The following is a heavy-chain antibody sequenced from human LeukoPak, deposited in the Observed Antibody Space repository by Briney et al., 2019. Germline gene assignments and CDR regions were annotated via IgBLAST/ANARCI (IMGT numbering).Heavy chain of an antibody. V-gene: IGHV1-18*01. D-gene: IGHD6-13*01. CDR3: ARLRLSSSWLYYFDY. Sequence: GASVKVSCKASGYTFTSYGISWVRQAPGQGLEWMGWISAYNGNTNYAQKLQGRVTMTTDTSTSTAYMELRSLRSDDTAVYYCARLRLSSSWLYYFDYWGQGTLVTVSS. CDR1: GYTFTSYG. J-gene: IGHJ4*02. CDR2: ISAYNGNT.